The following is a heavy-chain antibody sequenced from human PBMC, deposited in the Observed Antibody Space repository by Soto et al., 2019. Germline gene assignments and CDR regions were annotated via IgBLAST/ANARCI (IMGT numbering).Heavy chain of an antibody. Sequence: SETLSLTCTVSGDSISSDYYHWTWIRQSPGKGLKRIGYIHYSGSTNYNPSLKSRVTISVDTSKNQFSLKLSSVTAADTAVYYCARDSGSMGAAGTPRDPVVYYYYGMDVWGQGTTVTVSS. CDR1: GDSISSDYYH. D-gene: IGHD6-13*01. CDR2: IHYSGST. J-gene: IGHJ6*02. V-gene: IGHV4-61*01. CDR3: ARDSGSMGAAGTPRDPVVYYYYGMDV.